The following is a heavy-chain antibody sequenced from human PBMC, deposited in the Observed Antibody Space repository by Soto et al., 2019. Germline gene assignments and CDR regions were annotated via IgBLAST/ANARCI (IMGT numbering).Heavy chain of an antibody. CDR1: GGSISSNNW. CDR2: IYHDGNT. CDR3: AKLDGGGY. Sequence: QVQLQESGPGLVTPSGTLSLTCAVSGGSISSNNWWSWVRQRPGKGLKWIGEIYHDGNTHYNPSLKIRATISVDTSKHPFALILSSLTAADTAVSYCAKLDGGGYWGQGTLVTVSS. D-gene: IGHD1-1*01. J-gene: IGHJ4*02. V-gene: IGHV4-4*02.